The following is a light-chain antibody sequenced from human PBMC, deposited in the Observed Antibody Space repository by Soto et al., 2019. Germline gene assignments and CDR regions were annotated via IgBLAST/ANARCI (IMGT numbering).Light chain of an antibody. CDR2: DNN. J-gene: IGLJ2*01. Sequence: QSVLTQPPSVSAAPGQKVTISCSGSTSTIGNNFVSWFQQLPGTVPKLLIYDNNKRPSGIPDRFSASKSGTSATLDITGLQTGDEADYYCAAWYTSLSAVIFGGGTKLTVL. V-gene: IGLV1-51*01. CDR3: AAWYTSLSAVI. CDR1: TSTIGNNF.